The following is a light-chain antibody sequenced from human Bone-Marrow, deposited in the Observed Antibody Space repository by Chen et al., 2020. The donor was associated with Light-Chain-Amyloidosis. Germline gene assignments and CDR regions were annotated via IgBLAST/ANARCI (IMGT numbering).Light chain of an antibody. Sequence: DIQMTQSPSSLSASVGDRVTISCRASQNITNYLHWYQQKPGKAPNLVIYGVSSLESGVPSRFSGSGSWTAFSLTINIPQPEDSATYYCHQSYSPFRSFGGGTKVDSK. CDR3: HQSYSPFRS. J-gene: IGKJ4*01. CDR2: GVS. CDR1: QNITNY. V-gene: IGKV1-39*01.